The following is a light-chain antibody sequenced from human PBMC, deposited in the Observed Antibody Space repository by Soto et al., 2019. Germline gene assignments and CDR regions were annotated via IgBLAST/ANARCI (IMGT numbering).Light chain of an antibody. V-gene: IGKV3-11*01. Sequence: EIVLTQSPANLSLSPAERAALACRASQSVSSYLAWYQQKPGQAPRLLIYDASNRATGIPARLSSSGSGTDFTLTISSIEPADFAMYYCQQRSNWPTFGQGTRLKIK. CDR1: QSVSSY. J-gene: IGKJ5*01. CDR3: QQRSNWPT. CDR2: DAS.